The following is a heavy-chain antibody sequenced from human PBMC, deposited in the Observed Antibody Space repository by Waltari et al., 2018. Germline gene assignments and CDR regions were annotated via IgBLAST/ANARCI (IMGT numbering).Heavy chain of an antibody. CDR2: SSGSGGST. J-gene: IGHJ4*02. Sequence: EVQLLESGGGLVQPGGSLRLSCAASGFTFSSYAMSWVRQAPGKGLEWVSASSGSGGSTYYADSVKGRFTISRDNSKNTLYLQMNSLRAEDTAVYYCARHPKGLWFGEFFDYWGQGTLVTVSS. V-gene: IGHV3-23*01. D-gene: IGHD3-10*01. CDR3: ARHPKGLWFGEFFDY. CDR1: GFTFSSYA.